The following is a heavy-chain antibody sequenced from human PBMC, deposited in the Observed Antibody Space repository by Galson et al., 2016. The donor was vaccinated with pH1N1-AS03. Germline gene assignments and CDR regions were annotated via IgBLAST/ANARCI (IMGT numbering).Heavy chain of an antibody. CDR2: ISGNGVST. CDR1: GFAFSSYA. J-gene: IGHJ4*02. D-gene: IGHD6-13*01. V-gene: IGHV3-64*01. Sequence: SLRLSCAASGFAFSSYAMYWVRQAPEKGLEYVSAISGNGVSTYYANSVKGRFTISRDNSKNTLYLQMGSLRAEDMAVYYCARGPVSYSNYWFPPPDYWGQGTPVTVSS. CDR3: ARGPVSYSNYWFPPPDY.